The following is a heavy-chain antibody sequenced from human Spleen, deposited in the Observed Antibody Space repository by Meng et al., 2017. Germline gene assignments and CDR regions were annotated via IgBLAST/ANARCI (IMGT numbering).Heavy chain of an antibody. CDR1: GFTFSGYG. V-gene: IGHV3-30*03. D-gene: IGHD1-1*01. CDR3: ALDWNDVSSFDY. Sequence: QVQLVESGGGVVQPGRSLRLSCAVSGFTFSGYGMHWVRQAPGKGLEWVALISYHGSNKYYADSVRGRFTISRDNSKKTLYLQMNSLRAEDTAVYYCALDWNDVSSFDYWGQGTLVTVSS. J-gene: IGHJ4*02. CDR2: ISYHGSNK.